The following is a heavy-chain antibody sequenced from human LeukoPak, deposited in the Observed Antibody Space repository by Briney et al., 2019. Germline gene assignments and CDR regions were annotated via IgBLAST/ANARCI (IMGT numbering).Heavy chain of an antibody. CDR2: ISGSGGST. V-gene: IGHV3-23*01. Sequence: GGSLRLSCAASGFTFSSYAMSWVRQAPWKGPEWVSAISGSGGSTYYADSVKGRFTISRDNSKNTLYLQMNSLRAEDTAVYYCATGKTYYDFWSGYHTGGYWGQGTLVTVSS. J-gene: IGHJ4*02. CDR1: GFTFSSYA. CDR3: ATGKTYYDFWSGYHTGGY. D-gene: IGHD3-3*01.